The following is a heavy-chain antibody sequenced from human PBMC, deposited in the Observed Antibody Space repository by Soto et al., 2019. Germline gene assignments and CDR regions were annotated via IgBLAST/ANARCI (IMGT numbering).Heavy chain of an antibody. J-gene: IGHJ4*02. Sequence: LSVTCTVSGGSISSYYWSWIRQPPGKGLEWIGYIYYSGSTNYNPSLKSRVTISVDTSKNQFSLKLSSVTAADTAVYYCATQRLGYGYIEDYWGQGTLVTVSS. V-gene: IGHV4-59*01. CDR2: IYYSGST. D-gene: IGHD5-18*01. CDR3: ATQRLGYGYIEDY. CDR1: GGSISSYY.